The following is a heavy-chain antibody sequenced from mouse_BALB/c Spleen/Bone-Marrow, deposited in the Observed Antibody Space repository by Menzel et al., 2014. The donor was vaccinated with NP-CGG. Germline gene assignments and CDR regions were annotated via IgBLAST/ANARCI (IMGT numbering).Heavy chain of an antibody. V-gene: IGHV14-3*02. D-gene: IGHD1-1*01. CDR3: AMYYYGSSLFAY. Sequence: VQLQQSGAELVKPGASVKLSCTASGFNIKDTYMHWVKRRPEQGLEWIGRIDPANGNTKYDPKSQGKATITADTSSNTAYLQLSSLTSEDTAVYYCAMYYYGSSLFAYWGQGTLVTVSA. CDR2: IDPANGNT. J-gene: IGHJ3*01. CDR1: GFNIKDTY.